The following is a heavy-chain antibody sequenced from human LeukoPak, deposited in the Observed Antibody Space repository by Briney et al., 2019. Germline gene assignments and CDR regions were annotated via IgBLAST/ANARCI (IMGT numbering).Heavy chain of an antibody. Sequence: GGSLRLSCAASGFTFSSYAMSWVRQAPGKGLEWVSAISGSGGSTYYADSVKGRFTISRDNSKNTLYLQMNSLRAEDTAVYYCAKDEEAYSSGWYFGMDVWGQGTTVTVSS. J-gene: IGHJ6*02. CDR3: AKDEEAYSSGWYFGMDV. D-gene: IGHD6-19*01. V-gene: IGHV3-23*01. CDR1: GFTFSSYA. CDR2: ISGSGGST.